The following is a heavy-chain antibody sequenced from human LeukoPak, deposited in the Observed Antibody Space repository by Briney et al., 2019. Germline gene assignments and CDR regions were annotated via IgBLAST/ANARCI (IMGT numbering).Heavy chain of an antibody. CDR2: ISAYNGNT. Sequence: ASVKVSCKASGGSFSSYTIDWVRQAPGQGLEWMGWISAYNGNTNYAQKLQGRVTMTTDTSTSTAYMELRSLRSDDTAVYYCASRRVDGSGSYYMGYWGQGTLVTVSS. J-gene: IGHJ4*02. V-gene: IGHV1-18*01. D-gene: IGHD3-10*01. CDR1: GGSFSSYT. CDR3: ASRRVDGSGSYYMGY.